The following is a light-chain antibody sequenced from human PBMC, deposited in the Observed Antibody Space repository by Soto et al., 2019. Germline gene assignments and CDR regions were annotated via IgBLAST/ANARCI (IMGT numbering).Light chain of an antibody. CDR2: GNS. CDR3: QSYDSSLSGSKV. V-gene: IGLV1-40*01. CDR1: SSNIGAGYD. Sequence: QPVLTQPPSVSGAPGQRVTISCTGSSSNIGAGYDVHWYQQLPGTAPKLLIYGNSNRPSGVPDQFSGSKSGTSASLAITGLQAEDEADYYCQSYDSSLSGSKVFGGGTKLTVL. J-gene: IGLJ2*01.